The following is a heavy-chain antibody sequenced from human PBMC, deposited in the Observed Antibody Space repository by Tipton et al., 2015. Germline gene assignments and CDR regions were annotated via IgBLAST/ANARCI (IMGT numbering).Heavy chain of an antibody. V-gene: IGHV6-1*01. CDR1: GDSVSTQRAS. D-gene: IGHD6-25*01. CDR2: TYYRSQWFY. J-gene: IGHJ4*02. CDR3: ARADAALDY. Sequence: GLVKPSQNLSLTCAISGDSVSTQRASWNWIRQSPSRGLEWLGRTYYRSQWFYDYAVAVGSRINISADLSKNQFSLQLTSVAPEDTAVYYCARADAALDYWGQGTLVTVSS.